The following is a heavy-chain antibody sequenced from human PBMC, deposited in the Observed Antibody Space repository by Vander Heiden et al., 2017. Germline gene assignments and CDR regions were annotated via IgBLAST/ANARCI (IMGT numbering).Heavy chain of an antibody. CDR1: GGTFRSYA. J-gene: IGHJ6*02. V-gene: IGHV1-69*01. CDR2: IIPIFGTA. D-gene: IGHD2-15*01. Sequence: QVQLVQAGAEVKKPGSSGKVSCTASGGTFRSYAISWVRQAPGQGLEWMGGIIPIFGTANYAQKFQGRVTITADESTSTAYMELSSLRSEDTAVYYCARALLRGHYYYYYGMDVWGQGTTVTVSS. CDR3: ARALLRGHYYYYYGMDV.